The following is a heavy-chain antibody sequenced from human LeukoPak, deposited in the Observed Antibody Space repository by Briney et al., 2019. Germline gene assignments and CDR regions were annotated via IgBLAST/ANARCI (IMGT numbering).Heavy chain of an antibody. CDR3: ARDLEWEPGAFDY. Sequence: PGESLTLSCAGAGFVFSAFRMIWIRQAPGKGLEWVANIKQDGSEKYYVDSVKGRFTISRDNAKNSLYLQMNSLRAEDTAVYYCARDLEWEPGAFDYWGQGTLVTVSS. D-gene: IGHD1-26*01. CDR2: IKQDGSEK. J-gene: IGHJ4*02. CDR1: GFVFSAFR. V-gene: IGHV3-7*01.